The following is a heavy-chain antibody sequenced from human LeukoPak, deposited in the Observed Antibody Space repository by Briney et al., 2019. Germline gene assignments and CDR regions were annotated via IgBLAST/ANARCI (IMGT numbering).Heavy chain of an antibody. CDR2: IYYSGST. Sequence: PSETLSLTCTVSGGSISSGGYYWSWNRQHPGKGLEWIGYIYYSGSTYYNPSLKSRVTISVDTSKNQFSLKLSSVTAADTAVYYCARDEAARPDGAFDIWGQGTMVTVSS. CDR3: ARDEAARPDGAFDI. J-gene: IGHJ3*02. CDR1: GGSISSGGYY. D-gene: IGHD6-6*01. V-gene: IGHV4-31*03.